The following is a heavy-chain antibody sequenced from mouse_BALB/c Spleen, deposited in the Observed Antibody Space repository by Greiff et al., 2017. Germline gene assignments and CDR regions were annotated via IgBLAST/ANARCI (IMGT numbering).Heavy chain of an antibody. CDR1: GYAFSSSW. J-gene: IGHJ3*01. CDR2: IYPGDGDT. CDR3: ATGWFAY. Sequence: QVQLKQSGPELVKPGASVKISCKASGYAFSSSWMNWVKQRPGQGLEWIGRIYPGDGDTNYNGKFKGKATLTADKSSSTAYMQLSSLTSVDSAVYFCATGWFAYWGQGTLVTVSA. V-gene: IGHV1-82*01.